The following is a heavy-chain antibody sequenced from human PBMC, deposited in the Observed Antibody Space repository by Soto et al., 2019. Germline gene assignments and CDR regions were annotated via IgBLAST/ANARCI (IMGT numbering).Heavy chain of an antibody. CDR1: GFTFSSYA. CDR3: AKDLMGRGGKARFDP. Sequence: EVQLLESGGGLVQPGGSLRLSCAASGFTFSSYAMSWVRQAPGKGLEWVSAISGSGSSTYYADSVKGRFTISRDNSKNTLYLQMNSLRAEDTAVYYCAKDLMGRGGKARFDPWGQGTLVTVSS. CDR2: ISGSGSST. J-gene: IGHJ5*02. D-gene: IGHD5-12*01. V-gene: IGHV3-23*01.